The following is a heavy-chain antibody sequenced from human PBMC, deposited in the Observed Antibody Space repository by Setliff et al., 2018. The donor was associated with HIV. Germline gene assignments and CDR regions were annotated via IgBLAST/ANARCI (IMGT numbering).Heavy chain of an antibody. CDR2: INHSGST. CDR1: GGSLSGYH. J-gene: IGHJ4*02. Sequence: SETLSLTCAVYGGSLSGYHWSWIRRSPEKGLEWIGEINHSGSTNYNPSLKRRVTMSVDTSKNQFSLKLSSVTAADTAVYYCARGGGYDRSGYYPFDYWGQGTPVTVSS. D-gene: IGHD3-22*01. CDR3: ARGGGYDRSGYYPFDY. V-gene: IGHV4-34*01.